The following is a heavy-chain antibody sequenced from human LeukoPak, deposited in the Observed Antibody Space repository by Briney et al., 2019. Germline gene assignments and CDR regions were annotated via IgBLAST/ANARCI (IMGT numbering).Heavy chain of an antibody. V-gene: IGHV3-9*01. Sequence: GRSLRLSCAASGFTFDDYAMHWVRQAPGKGLEWVSGISWNSGSIGYADSVKGRFTISRDNAKNSLYLQMNSLRAEDTALYYCAKGYGSGSYSEYYFDYWGQGTLVTVSS. CDR3: AKGYGSGSYSEYYFDY. CDR2: ISWNSGSI. CDR1: GFTFDDYA. D-gene: IGHD3-10*01. J-gene: IGHJ4*02.